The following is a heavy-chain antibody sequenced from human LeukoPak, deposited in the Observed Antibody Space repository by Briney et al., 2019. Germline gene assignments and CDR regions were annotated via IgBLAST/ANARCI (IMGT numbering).Heavy chain of an antibody. J-gene: IGHJ6*03. CDR2: INPNSGGT. CDR1: GYTFTGYY. D-gene: IGHD2-2*03. CDR3: ARAGYCSSTSCYELYYYYYMDV. Sequence: ASVKASCKASGYTFTGYYMHWVRQAPGQGLEWMGWINPNSGGTNYAQKFQGRVTMTRDTSISTAYMELSRLRSDDTAVYYCARAGYCSSTSCYELYYYYYMDVWGKGTTVTISS. V-gene: IGHV1-2*02.